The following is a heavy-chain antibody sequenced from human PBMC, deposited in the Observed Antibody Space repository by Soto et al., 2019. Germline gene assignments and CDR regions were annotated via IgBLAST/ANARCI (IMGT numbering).Heavy chain of an antibody. Sequence: PGGSLRLSCAASGFTFSSYAMHWVRQAPGKGLEWVAVISYDGSNKYYADSVKGRFTISRDNSKNTLYLQMNSLRAEDTAVYYCARDAYYYGSGSYGTFDYWGQGTLVTVSS. J-gene: IGHJ4*02. CDR2: ISYDGSNK. CDR1: GFTFSSYA. V-gene: IGHV3-30-3*01. D-gene: IGHD3-10*01. CDR3: ARDAYYYGSGSYGTFDY.